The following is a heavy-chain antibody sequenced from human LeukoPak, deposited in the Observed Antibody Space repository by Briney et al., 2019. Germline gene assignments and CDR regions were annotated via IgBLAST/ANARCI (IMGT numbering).Heavy chain of an antibody. CDR2: ISYDGSNK. V-gene: IGHV3-30-3*01. CDR3: ARSVDTAMVYYFDY. CDR1: GFTFSSYA. D-gene: IGHD5-18*01. Sequence: GGSLGLSCAASGFTFSSYAMHWVRQAPGKGLEWVAAISYDGSNKYYADSVKGRFTISRDNSKNTLYLQMNSLRAEDTAVYYCARSVDTAMVYYFDYWGQGTLVTVSS. J-gene: IGHJ4*02.